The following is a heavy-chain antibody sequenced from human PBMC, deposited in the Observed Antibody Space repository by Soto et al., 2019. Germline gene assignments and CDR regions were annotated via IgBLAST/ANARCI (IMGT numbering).Heavy chain of an antibody. D-gene: IGHD3-10*01. Sequence: SETLSLTCTVSGGSISSGGYSWSWIRQPPGKGLEWIGYIYHSGSTYYNPSLKSRVTISVDRSKNQFSLKLSSVTAADTAVYYCARDYGSGTPGYFDYWGQGTLVTVSS. V-gene: IGHV4-30-2*01. J-gene: IGHJ4*02. CDR3: ARDYGSGTPGYFDY. CDR1: GGSISSGGYS. CDR2: IYHSGST.